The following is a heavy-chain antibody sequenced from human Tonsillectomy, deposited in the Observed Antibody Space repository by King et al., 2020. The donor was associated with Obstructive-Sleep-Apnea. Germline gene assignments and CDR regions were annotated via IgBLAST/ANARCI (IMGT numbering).Heavy chain of an antibody. V-gene: IGHV3-30*04. CDR3: AREGTIDAFDI. J-gene: IGHJ3*02. Sequence: VQLVESGGGVVQPGRSLRLSCAASGFTFSSYAMHWVRQAPGKGLEWVAVISYDGSNKYYADSVKGRFTISRDNSKNTLYQQMNSLRAEDTAVYYCAREGTIDAFDIWGQGTMVTVSS. CDR2: ISYDGSNK. CDR1: GFTFSSYA. D-gene: IGHD3-9*01.